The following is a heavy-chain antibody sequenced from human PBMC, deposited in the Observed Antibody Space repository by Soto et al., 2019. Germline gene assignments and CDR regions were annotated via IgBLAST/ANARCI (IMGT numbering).Heavy chain of an antibody. CDR2: ISSSGRTI. CDR3: ARNSEHFDY. J-gene: IGHJ4*02. D-gene: IGHD6-13*01. V-gene: IGHV3-11*01. CDR1: GFTFSDYY. Sequence: GGSLRLSCAASGFTFSDYYMSWIRQAPGRGLEWVSYISSSGRTIYYADSVQGRFTISRDNAKKSLYLQMNSLRAEDTAVYYCARNSEHFDYWGQGTLVTVSS.